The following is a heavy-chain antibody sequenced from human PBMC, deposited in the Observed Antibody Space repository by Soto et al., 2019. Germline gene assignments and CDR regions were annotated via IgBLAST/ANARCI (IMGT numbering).Heavy chain of an antibody. V-gene: IGHV1-2*04. CDR2: INPNSGGT. Sequence: ASVKVSCKASGYTFTGYYMHWVRQAPGQELEWMGWINPNSGGTNYAQKFQGWVTMTRDTSISTAYMELSRLRSDDTAVYYCARDWGKKEKSYGEVYYYYGMDVWGQGTTGTAP. J-gene: IGHJ6*02. D-gene: IGHD4-17*01. CDR3: ARDWGKKEKSYGEVYYYYGMDV. CDR1: GYTFTGYY.